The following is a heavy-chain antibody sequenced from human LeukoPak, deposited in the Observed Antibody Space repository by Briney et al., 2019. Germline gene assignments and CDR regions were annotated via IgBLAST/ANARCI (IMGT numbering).Heavy chain of an antibody. D-gene: IGHD3-16*01. CDR3: ASPRRGLRYYDY. Sequence: SETLSLTCAVYGGSFSGYYWSWIRQPPGKGLEWIGEINHSGSTNYNPSLKSRVTISVDTSKNQFSLKLSSVTAADTAVYYCASPRRGLRYYDYWGQGTLVTVSS. CDR1: GGSFSGYY. CDR2: INHSGST. V-gene: IGHV4-34*01. J-gene: IGHJ4*02.